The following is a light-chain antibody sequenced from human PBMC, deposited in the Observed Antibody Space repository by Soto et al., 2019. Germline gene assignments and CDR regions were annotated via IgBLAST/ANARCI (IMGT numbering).Light chain of an antibody. CDR3: LSYTSSSIDDV. J-gene: IGLJ1*01. V-gene: IGLV2-14*01. Sequence: QSALTQPASVSGSPGQSITISCTGTSSDVGGYNYVSWYQQHPGKAPKLMIYEVSNRPSGVSNRFSGSKSGNTASLTISGLQAEDEADYYCLSYTSSSIDDVFGTGTKLTVL. CDR1: SSDVGGYNY. CDR2: EVS.